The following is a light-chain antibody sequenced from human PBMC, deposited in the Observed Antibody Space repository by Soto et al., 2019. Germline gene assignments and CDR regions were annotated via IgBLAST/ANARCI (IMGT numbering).Light chain of an antibody. CDR2: DVS. V-gene: IGLV2-14*01. J-gene: IGLJ2*01. CDR1: SSDVGGYNY. Sequence: QSALPQPASVSGSPGQSITISCTGTSSDVGGYNYVSWYQQHPGKAPKLMIYDVSNRPSGVSNRFSGSKSGNTASLTISGLQAEDEAYYYCSSYTSSSTYVVFGGGTKLTVL. CDR3: SSYTSSSTYVV.